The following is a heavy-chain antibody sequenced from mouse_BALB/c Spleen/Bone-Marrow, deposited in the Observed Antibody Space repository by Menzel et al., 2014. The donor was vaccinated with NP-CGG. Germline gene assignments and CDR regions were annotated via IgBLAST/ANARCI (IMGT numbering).Heavy chain of an antibody. CDR1: GYSITSGYY. CDR2: ISYDGSN. CDR3: ARGYDYDYAMDY. Sequence: VQLQQSGPGLVKPSQSLSLTCSVTGYSITSGYYWNWIRQFPGNKLEWMGYISYDGSNNYNPSLKNRISITCDTSKNQFFLKLNSVTTEDTATYYCARGYDYDYAMDYWGQGTSVTVSS. V-gene: IGHV3-6*02. D-gene: IGHD2-4*01. J-gene: IGHJ4*01.